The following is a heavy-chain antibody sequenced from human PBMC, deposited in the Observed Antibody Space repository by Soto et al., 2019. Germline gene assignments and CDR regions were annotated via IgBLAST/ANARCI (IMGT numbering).Heavy chain of an antibody. J-gene: IGHJ5*02. CDR2: IYYSGST. V-gene: IGHV4-59*01. CDR3: ARAPPGHDYGDYNWFDP. D-gene: IGHD4-17*01. Sequence: SETLSLTCTVSGGSISSYYWSWIRQPPGKGLEWVGYIYYSGSTNYNPSLKSRVTISVDTSKNQFSLKLSSVTAADTAVYYCARAPPGHDYGDYNWFDPWGQGTLVTVSS. CDR1: GGSISSYY.